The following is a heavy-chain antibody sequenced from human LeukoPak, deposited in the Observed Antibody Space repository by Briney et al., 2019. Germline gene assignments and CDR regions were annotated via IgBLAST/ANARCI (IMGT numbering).Heavy chain of an antibody. J-gene: IGHJ6*03. CDR1: GFTFSSYG. V-gene: IGHV3-23*01. CDR3: AKNGDRGAYCTGGTCYPYFYYYMDV. D-gene: IGHD2-15*01. Sequence: GGSLGLSCAASGFTFSSYGMSWVRQAPGKGLEWVSSISSTGGTTYYADSVKGRFTISRDNSKNTLYLQMNSLRAEDTAIYYCAKNGDRGAYCTGGTCYPYFYYYMDVWGKGTTVTI. CDR2: ISSTGGTT.